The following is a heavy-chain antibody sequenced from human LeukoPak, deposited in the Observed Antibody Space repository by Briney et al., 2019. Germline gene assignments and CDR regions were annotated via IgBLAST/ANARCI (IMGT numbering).Heavy chain of an antibody. J-gene: IGHJ4*02. Sequence: GGSLRLSCVDSGTTFSRYWMSWVRQAPGKGLEWVSAISGSGDSIYYTDSVKGRFTISRDNSKNTLYLQMNSLRAEDTAVYYCAKDRSTLRTFNDYWGQGTLVTVSS. CDR1: GTTFSRYW. V-gene: IGHV3-23*01. D-gene: IGHD3-3*01. CDR2: ISGSGDSI. CDR3: AKDRSTLRTFNDY.